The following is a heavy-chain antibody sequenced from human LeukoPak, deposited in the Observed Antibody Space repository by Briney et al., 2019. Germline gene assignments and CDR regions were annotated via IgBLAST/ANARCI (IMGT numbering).Heavy chain of an antibody. D-gene: IGHD1-26*01. V-gene: IGHV4-59*11. Sequence: SETLSLTCTVSGGSISSHYWSWIRQPPEKGLEWIGYIYYSGSTNYNPSLKSRVTISVDTSKNQFSLKLSSVTAADTAVYYCARDSLDGAGFDYWGQGTLVTVSS. CDR3: ARDSLDGAGFDY. CDR1: GGSISSHY. J-gene: IGHJ4*02. CDR2: IYYSGST.